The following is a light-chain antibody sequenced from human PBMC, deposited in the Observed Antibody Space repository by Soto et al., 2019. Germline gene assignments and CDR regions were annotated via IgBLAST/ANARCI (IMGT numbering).Light chain of an antibody. CDR3: MQALQTPIT. CDR1: QNLLHSNGYNY. V-gene: IGKV2-28*01. CDR2: LGS. Sequence: DLVMTQSPLSLPVTPGEPSSISCRSSQNLLHSNGYNYLDWYLQKPGQSPQLLIYLGSARASGVPDRFSGSGSGTDFALKISRVEAEDVGIYYCMQALQTPITFGQGTRLEIK. J-gene: IGKJ5*01.